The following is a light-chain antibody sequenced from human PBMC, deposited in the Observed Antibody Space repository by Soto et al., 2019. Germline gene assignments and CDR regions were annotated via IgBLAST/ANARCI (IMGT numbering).Light chain of an antibody. CDR2: VAS. Sequence: DIQMTQSPSSLSASVGDRVTITCRASQGISNYLAWYQQQPGKVPKLLIYVASTLQSGVPSGFSGSESGTDFTLTISSLQPEDVATYYCQKYNSAPWTFGQGIKVEIK. CDR3: QKYNSAPWT. V-gene: IGKV1-27*01. J-gene: IGKJ1*01. CDR1: QGISNY.